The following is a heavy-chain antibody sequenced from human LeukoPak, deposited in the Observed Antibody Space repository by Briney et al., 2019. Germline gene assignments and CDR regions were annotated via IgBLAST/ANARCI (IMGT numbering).Heavy chain of an antibody. CDR3: AMENNDAFDI. CDR1: GGSISSYY. CDR2: IYYSGST. J-gene: IGHJ3*02. V-gene: IGHV4-39*01. D-gene: IGHD2/OR15-2a*01. Sequence: SETLSLTCTVSGGSISSYYWGWIRQPPGKGLEWIGSIYYSGSTYYNPSLKSRVTISVDTSKNQFSLKLSSVTAADTAVYYCAMENNDAFDIWGQGTMVTVSS.